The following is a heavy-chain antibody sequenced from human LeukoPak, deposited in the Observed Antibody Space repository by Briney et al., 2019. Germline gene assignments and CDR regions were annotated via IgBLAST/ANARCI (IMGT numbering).Heavy chain of an antibody. V-gene: IGHV3-21*01. D-gene: IGHD4-17*01. CDR2: ISSSGSYI. CDR3: ARVGTEDYGDLYY. J-gene: IGHJ4*02. Sequence: GGSLRLSCAASGFTFSSYSMNWVRQAPGKGLEWVSSISSSGSYIYYADSVKGRFTISRDNAKNSLYLQMNSLRAEDTAVYYCARVGTEDYGDLYYWGQGTLVTVSS. CDR1: GFTFSSYS.